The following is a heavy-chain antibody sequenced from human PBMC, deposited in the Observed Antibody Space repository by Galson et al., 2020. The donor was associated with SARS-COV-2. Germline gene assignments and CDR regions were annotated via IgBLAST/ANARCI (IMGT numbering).Heavy chain of an antibody. Sequence: GGSLRLSCAASGFPFSSYSMNWVRQAPGKGLEWVSSISAGSTYTHDADSVKGRFAISRDNGNNFLYLQMDSRRAEDTAVYYCARVGGIATTPGDYYYYGLDVWGQGTTVTVSS. V-gene: IGHV3-21*06. CDR2: ISAGSTYT. CDR3: ARVGGIATTPGDYYYYGLDV. J-gene: IGHJ6*02. D-gene: IGHD2-8*02. CDR1: GFPFSSYS.